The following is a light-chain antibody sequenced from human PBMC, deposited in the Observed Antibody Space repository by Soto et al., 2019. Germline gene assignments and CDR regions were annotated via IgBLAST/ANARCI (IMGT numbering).Light chain of an antibody. CDR1: QSISSSY. V-gene: IGKV3-20*01. CDR2: GAS. Sequence: EIVLTQSPGTLSLSPGERATLSCRASQSISSSYLAWYQQKPGQAPRLVMYGASSRATGIPDRFSGFGSGTDFTHTISRLEPEDSAVYYCQQYGSSPPFTFGPGTKVDIK. J-gene: IGKJ3*01. CDR3: QQYGSSPPFT.